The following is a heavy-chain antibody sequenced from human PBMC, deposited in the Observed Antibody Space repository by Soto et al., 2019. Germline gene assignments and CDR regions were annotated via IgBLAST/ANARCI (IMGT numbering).Heavy chain of an antibody. CDR2: ISYDGSNK. D-gene: IGHD6-6*01. CDR1: GFTFSSYA. Sequence: HPGGSLRLSCAASGFTFSSYAMHWVRQAPGKGLEWVAVISYDGSNKYYADSVKGRFTISRDNSKNTLYLQMNSLRAEDTAVYYCARAPIRYSSSLRWGQGTLVTVSS. CDR3: ARAPIRYSSSLR. V-gene: IGHV3-30-3*01. J-gene: IGHJ4*02.